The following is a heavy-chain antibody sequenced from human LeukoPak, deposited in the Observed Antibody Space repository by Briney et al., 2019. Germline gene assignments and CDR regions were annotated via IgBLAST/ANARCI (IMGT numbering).Heavy chain of an antibody. CDR1: GGSFSGYY. V-gene: IGHV4-34*01. CDR3: ARQEENIDAIVVVPAANP. Sequence: PSETLSLTCAVYGGSFSGYYWSWIRQPPGKGLEWIGEINHSGSTNYNPSLKSRVTISVDTSKNQFSLKLSSVTAADTAVYYCARQEENIDAIVVVPAANPWGQGTLVTVSS. CDR2: INHSGST. D-gene: IGHD2-2*01. J-gene: IGHJ5*02.